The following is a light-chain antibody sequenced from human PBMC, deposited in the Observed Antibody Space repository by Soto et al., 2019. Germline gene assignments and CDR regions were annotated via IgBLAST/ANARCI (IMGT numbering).Light chain of an antibody. J-gene: IGLJ3*02. V-gene: IGLV2-11*01. Sequence: QSALTQPRSVSGSPGQSVTISCTGTSSDVGDYNYVAWYQQHPGKAPKLMIYDVIKRPSGVPDRFSGSKSGNTASLTISGLQAEDEADYYCCSYAGRYTSWVFGGGTKLTVL. CDR1: SSDVGDYNY. CDR3: CSYAGRYTSWV. CDR2: DVI.